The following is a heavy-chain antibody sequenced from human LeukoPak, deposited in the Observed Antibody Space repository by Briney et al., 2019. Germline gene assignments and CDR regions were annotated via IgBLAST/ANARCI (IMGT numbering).Heavy chain of an antibody. CDR1: GGSIGSYY. D-gene: IGHD3-10*01. J-gene: IGHJ4*02. CDR3: ASNYYGSGSLDY. CDR2: IYYSGST. V-gene: IGHV4-59*08. Sequence: SETLSLTCTVSGGSIGSYYWSWIRQPPGKGLEWSGYIYYSGSTNYNPSLKSRVTISVDTSKNQFSLKLSSVTAADTAVYYCASNYYGSGSLDYWGQGNLVTVSS.